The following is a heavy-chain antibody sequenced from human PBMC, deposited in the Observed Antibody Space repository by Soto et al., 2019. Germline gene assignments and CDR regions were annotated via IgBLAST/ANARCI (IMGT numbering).Heavy chain of an antibody. V-gene: IGHV3-21*06. J-gene: IGHJ4*02. Sequence: PVGSLRLSCAASGFTFSSYSMNWVRQAPGKGLEWVSSISSSSSYIYYADSVKGRFAISRDNAKNSLYLQMNSLRAEDTAVYYCVRDRSGYGYSFDYWGQGTLVTVSS. CDR3: VRDRSGYGYSFDY. D-gene: IGHD5-12*01. CDR1: GFTFSSYS. CDR2: ISSSSSYI.